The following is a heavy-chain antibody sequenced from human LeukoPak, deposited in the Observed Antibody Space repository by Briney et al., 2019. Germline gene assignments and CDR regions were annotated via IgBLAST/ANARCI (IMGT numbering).Heavy chain of an antibody. CDR1: GGSISSYY. Sequence: PSETLSLTCTVSGGSISSYYWSWIRQPPGKGLEWIGYIYYSGSTNYNPSLKSRVTTSVDTSKNQFSLKLSSVTAADTAVYYCARGYSLSFFDYWGQGTLVTVSS. V-gene: IGHV4-59*08. CDR3: ARGYSLSFFDY. D-gene: IGHD5-18*01. J-gene: IGHJ4*02. CDR2: IYYSGST.